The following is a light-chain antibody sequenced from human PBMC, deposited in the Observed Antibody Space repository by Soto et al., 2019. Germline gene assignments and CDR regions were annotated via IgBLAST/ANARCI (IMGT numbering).Light chain of an antibody. CDR3: QHTTDFT. Sequence: DIQMTQSPSTLAASVIDTVTMTCRSSSKWLAWYQKKPGKAPKLLIYDVSNLERGVPPRFSGSTSGAESTLTITGLQPDDLGTYYCQHTTDFTFGQGTK. CDR1: SSSKW. V-gene: IGKV1-5*01. CDR2: DVS. J-gene: IGKJ2*01.